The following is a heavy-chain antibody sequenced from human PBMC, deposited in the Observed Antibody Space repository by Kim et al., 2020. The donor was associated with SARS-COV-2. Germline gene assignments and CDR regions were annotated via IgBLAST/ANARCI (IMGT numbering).Heavy chain of an antibody. Sequence: SVKVSCKASGGTLSNYAINWVRQAPGQGLEWMGGIIPVLDITTYAQKFQGRVTITADKSTNIAYMELSSLRSEDTAVYYCARADFDWLLKEGYYGMDVWGQGTTVTVSS. V-gene: IGHV1-69*10. CDR1: GGTLSNYA. D-gene: IGHD3-9*01. CDR2: IIPVLDIT. J-gene: IGHJ6*02. CDR3: ARADFDWLLKEGYYGMDV.